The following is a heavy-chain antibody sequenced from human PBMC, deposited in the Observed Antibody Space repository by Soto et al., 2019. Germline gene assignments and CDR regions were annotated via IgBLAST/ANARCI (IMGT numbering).Heavy chain of an antibody. V-gene: IGHV3-23*01. Sequence: EVQLLESGGGLVQPGGSLRLSCAASGFTFSSYAMSWVRQAPGKGLEWLSTISSSGGSTHYADSVKGRFTISRDNSKNTLYLQMNSLRAEDTAVYYCAKFYGGNSAHTYTIDPWGQGTLVTVSS. CDR3: AKFYGGNSAHTYTIDP. J-gene: IGHJ5*02. CDR2: ISSSGGST. D-gene: IGHD2-21*02. CDR1: GFTFSSYA.